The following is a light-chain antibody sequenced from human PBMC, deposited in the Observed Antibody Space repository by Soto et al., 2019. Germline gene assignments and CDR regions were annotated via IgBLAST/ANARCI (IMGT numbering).Light chain of an antibody. V-gene: IGLV2-14*01. CDR2: EVI. CDR3: SSSTSSNHFV. Sequence: QSVLAQPASVSGAPGQSITISCTATNSDVNYVSWHQQHPGKAPKLMIYEVINRSSGVSARFSGSKSGNTASLTISGLQAEDEADYYCSSSTSSNHFVFGTGTKVTV. J-gene: IGLJ1*01. CDR1: NSDVNY.